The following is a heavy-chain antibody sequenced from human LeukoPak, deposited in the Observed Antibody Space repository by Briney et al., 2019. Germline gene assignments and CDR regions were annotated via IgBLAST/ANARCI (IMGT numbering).Heavy chain of an antibody. D-gene: IGHD5-18*01. CDR1: GFTFSSYG. CDR3: ATRKGGYSYGYSDY. V-gene: IGHV3-23*01. CDR2: ISGSGGST. Sequence: LAGGSLILSCAASGFTFSSYGMSWVRQAPGKGLEWVSGISGSGGSTNYADSVKGRFTISRDNSKNTLYLQMNSLRAEDTAVYYCATRKGGYSYGYSDYWGQGTLVTVSS. J-gene: IGHJ4*02.